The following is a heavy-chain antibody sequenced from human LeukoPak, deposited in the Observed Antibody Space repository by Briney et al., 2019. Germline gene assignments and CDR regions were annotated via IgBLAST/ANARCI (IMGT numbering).Heavy chain of an antibody. CDR2: ISGDGGST. Sequence: GGSLRLSCAASGFTFDDYAMHWVRQAPGKGLEWVSLISGDGGSTYYADSVKGRFTISRGNSKNSLYLQMNSLRTEDTALYYCAKEIIAVAGTRSGYYYYGMDVWGQGTTVTVSS. J-gene: IGHJ6*02. D-gene: IGHD6-19*01. V-gene: IGHV3-43*02. CDR3: AKEIIAVAGTRSGYYYYGMDV. CDR1: GFTFDDYA.